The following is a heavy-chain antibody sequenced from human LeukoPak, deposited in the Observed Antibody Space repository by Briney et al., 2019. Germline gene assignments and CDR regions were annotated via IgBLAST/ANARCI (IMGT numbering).Heavy chain of an antibody. J-gene: IGHJ4*02. CDR1: GFTFSTYW. V-gene: IGHV3-7*01. Sequence: GGSLRLSCAASGFTFSTYWMTWVRQAPGKGLEWVGNVKQDGSENYYADSVKGRFTISRDNAKNSLYLQMNSLRAEDTAVYYCVRDFRFLDDYWGQGTLVTVST. D-gene: IGHD3-3*01. CDR2: VKQDGSEN. CDR3: VRDFRFLDDY.